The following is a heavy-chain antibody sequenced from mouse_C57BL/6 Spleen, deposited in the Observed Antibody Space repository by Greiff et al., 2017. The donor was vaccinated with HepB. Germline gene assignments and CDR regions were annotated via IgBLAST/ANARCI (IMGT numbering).Heavy chain of an antibody. CDR1: GFTFTDYY. CDR3: ARFSYGYALDY. Sequence: EVKLQESGGGLVQPGGSLSLSCAASGFTFTDYYMSWVRQPPGKALEWLGFIRNKANGYTTEYSASVKGRFTISRDNSQSILYLQMNALRAEDSATYYCARFSYGYALDYWGQGTTLTVSS. D-gene: IGHD2-2*01. CDR2: IRNKANGYTT. J-gene: IGHJ2*01. V-gene: IGHV7-3*01.